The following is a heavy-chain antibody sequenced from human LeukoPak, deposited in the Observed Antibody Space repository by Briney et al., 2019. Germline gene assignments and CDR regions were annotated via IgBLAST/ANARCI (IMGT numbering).Heavy chain of an antibody. CDR1: GGSISSYY. D-gene: IGHD6-19*01. J-gene: IGHJ4*02. V-gene: IGHV4-59*01. CDR2: IYYSGST. Sequence: SETLSLTCTVSGGSISSYYWSWIRQPPGKGPEWIGYIYYSGSTNYNPSLKSRVTISVDTSKNQFSLKLSSVTAADTAVYYCARDGGSQTSGWYPLDYWGQGTLVTVSS. CDR3: ARDGGSQTSGWYPLDY.